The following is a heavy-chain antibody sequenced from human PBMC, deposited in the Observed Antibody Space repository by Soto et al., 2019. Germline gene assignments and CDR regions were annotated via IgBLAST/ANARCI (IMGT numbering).Heavy chain of an antibody. V-gene: IGHV3-23*01. Sequence: PVGSLRLSCAASGFTFSSYAMSWVRQAPEKGLEWVSGISGSGGSTYFSDSVKGRFTISRDNNKNTLDLQMNSLRAEDTAVYYCAKMGGGTARLNYYYHYGVDVWGQGTTVTVSS. CDR2: ISGSGGST. J-gene: IGHJ6*02. CDR3: AKMGGGTARLNYYYHYGVDV. CDR1: GFTFSSYA. D-gene: IGHD6-6*01.